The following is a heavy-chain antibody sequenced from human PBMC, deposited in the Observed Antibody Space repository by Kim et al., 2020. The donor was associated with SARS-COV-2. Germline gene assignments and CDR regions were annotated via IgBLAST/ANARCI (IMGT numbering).Heavy chain of an antibody. V-gene: IGHV4-30-2*04. J-gene: IGHJ4*02. Sequence: TPSLKSRGTISVDTSKNQFSLKLSSVTAADTAFYYCARDLGSGSYYGLNCWGQGTLVTVSS. CDR3: ARDLGSGSYYGLNC. D-gene: IGHD1-26*01.